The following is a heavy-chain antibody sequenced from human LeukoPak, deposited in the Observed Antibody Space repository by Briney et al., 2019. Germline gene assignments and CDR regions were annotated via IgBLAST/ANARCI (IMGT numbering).Heavy chain of an antibody. D-gene: IGHD3-22*01. J-gene: IGHJ4*02. Sequence: GGSLRLSCAASGFIFSSYGMSWVRQAPGKGPEWVSGIIGSGGSTYYADSVKGRFTISRDNSKNTLYLQMNSLRAEDTAVYYCAKTHYYDSSGGTDYWGQGTLVTVSS. V-gene: IGHV3-23*01. CDR3: AKTHYYDSSGGTDY. CDR1: GFIFSSYG. CDR2: IIGSGGST.